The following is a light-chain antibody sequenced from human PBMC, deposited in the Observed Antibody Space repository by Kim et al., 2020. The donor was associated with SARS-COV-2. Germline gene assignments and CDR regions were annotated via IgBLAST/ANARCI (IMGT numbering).Light chain of an antibody. CDR1: ILVDKY. CDR3: QAWDSSTVV. Sequence: SYELTHPPSVSVSPGHTASITCSGDILVDKYACWYQQTPGQSPLLVIYQDSKLPSGIPERFSGSNSWNTATLTISGTQAMVEADYYFQAWDSSTVVFGGG. J-gene: IGLJ2*01. CDR2: QDS. V-gene: IGLV3-1*01.